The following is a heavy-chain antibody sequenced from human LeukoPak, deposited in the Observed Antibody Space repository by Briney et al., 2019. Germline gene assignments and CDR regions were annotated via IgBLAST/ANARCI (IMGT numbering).Heavy chain of an antibody. CDR3: ARGSSGYYSDPFDY. D-gene: IGHD3-22*01. V-gene: IGHV1-8*01. CDR2: MNPNSGNT. CDR1: GYTFTSYD. J-gene: IGHJ4*02. Sequence: ASVKVSCKASGYTFTSYDINWVRQATGQGLEWMGWMNPNSGNTGYAQKFQGRVTMTRNTSISTAYMELSSLRSEDTAVYYCARGSSGYYSDPFDYWGQGTLVTVSS.